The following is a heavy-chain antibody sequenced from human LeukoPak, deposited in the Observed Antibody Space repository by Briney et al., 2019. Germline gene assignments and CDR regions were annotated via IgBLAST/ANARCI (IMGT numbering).Heavy chain of an antibody. CDR1: GFTFSSYA. J-gene: IGHJ4*02. D-gene: IGHD6-19*01. V-gene: IGHV4-34*01. CDR3: ARSGSSGWPHYFDY. CDR2: INHSGST. Sequence: PGGSLRLSCAASGFTFSSYAMSWVRQPPGKGLEWIGEINHSGSTNYNPSLKSRVTISVDTSKNQFSLKLSSVTAADTAVYYCARSGSSGWPHYFDYWGQGTLVTVSS.